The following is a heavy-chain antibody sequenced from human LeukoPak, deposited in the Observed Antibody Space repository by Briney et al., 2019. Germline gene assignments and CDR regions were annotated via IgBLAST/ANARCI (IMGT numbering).Heavy chain of an antibody. CDR2: ITPYNGNR. J-gene: IGHJ4*02. CDR1: GYTFTSYS. V-gene: IGHV1-18*01. D-gene: IGHD3-22*01. CDR3: ASDTNYYDSSGPFGH. Sequence: APVKVSCKASGYTFTSYSISWVRQAPGQGLEWMGWITPYNGNRNNAQKFQGRVTMTTDRSTNTAYTELRSLRSDDTAIYYCASDTNYYDSSGPFGHWGQGTLVTVSS.